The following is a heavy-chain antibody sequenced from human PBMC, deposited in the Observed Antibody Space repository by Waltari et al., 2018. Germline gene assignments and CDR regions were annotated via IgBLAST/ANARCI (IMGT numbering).Heavy chain of an antibody. D-gene: IGHD1-26*01. V-gene: IGHV1-69*01. Sequence: QVQLVQSGAEVKQPGSSVKVSCKASGGTFSSYAIRWVRQAPGQGLEWMGGIIPIFGTANYAQKFQGRVTITADESTSTAYMELSSLRSEDTAVYYCARDPGTRSHPGDAFDIWGQGTMVTVSS. CDR3: ARDPGTRSHPGDAFDI. J-gene: IGHJ3*02. CDR2: IIPIFGTA. CDR1: GGTFSSYA.